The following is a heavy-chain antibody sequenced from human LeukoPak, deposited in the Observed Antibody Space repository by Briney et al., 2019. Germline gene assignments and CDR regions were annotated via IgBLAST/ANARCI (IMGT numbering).Heavy chain of an antibody. CDR1: GGSFSGYY. CDR2: IDHSGST. V-gene: IGHV4-34*01. D-gene: IGHD2-15*01. Sequence: PSETLSLTCAVYGGSFSGYYWSWIRQPPGKGLEWIGEIDHSGSTNYNPSLKSRVTISVDTSKNQFSLKLSSVTAADTAVYYCAREYCSGGSCYGNYYYYTDVWGKGTTVTVSS. CDR3: AREYCSGGSCYGNYYYYTDV. J-gene: IGHJ6*03.